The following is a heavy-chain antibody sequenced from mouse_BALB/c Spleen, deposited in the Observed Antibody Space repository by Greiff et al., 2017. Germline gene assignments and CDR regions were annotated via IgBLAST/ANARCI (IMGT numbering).Heavy chain of an antibody. CDR2: ISSGGSYT. V-gene: IGHV5-6*01. J-gene: IGHJ2*01. D-gene: IGHD4-1*01. Sequence: EVKLVESGGDLVKPGGSLKLSCAASGFTFSSYGMSWVRQTPDKRLEWVATISSGGSYTYYPDSVKGRFTISRDNAKNTLYLQMSSLKSEDTAMYYCARHELNYFDYWGQGTTLTVSS. CDR1: GFTFSSYG. CDR3: ARHELNYFDY.